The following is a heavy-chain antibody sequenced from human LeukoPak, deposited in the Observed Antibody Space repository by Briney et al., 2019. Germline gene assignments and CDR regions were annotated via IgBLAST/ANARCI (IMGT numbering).Heavy chain of an antibody. D-gene: IGHD2-21*02. CDR2: IYYTGST. J-gene: IGHJ4*02. CDR3: ARLGGDYAVDY. V-gene: IGHV4-59*01. Sequence: PSETLSLTCTVSGGSITNYYWSWIRQPPGKGLEWIGNIYYTGSTNYNPSLKSRVTISVDVSKNQFSLKLSSVTAADTAVYYCARLGGDYAVDYWGQGTLVAVSS. CDR1: GGSITNYY.